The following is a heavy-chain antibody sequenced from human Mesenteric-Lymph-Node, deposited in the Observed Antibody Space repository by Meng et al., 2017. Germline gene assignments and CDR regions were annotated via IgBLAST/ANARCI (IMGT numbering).Heavy chain of an antibody. J-gene: IGHJ2*01. D-gene: IGHD2-2*01. CDR1: GFTLSSYS. V-gene: IGHV3-21*01. Sequence: EVQLVESGGGLVKPGGSLRLSCAASGFTLSSYSMNWVRQAPGKGLEWVSSISSSSSYIYYADSVKGRFTISRDNAKNSLYLQMNSLRAEDTALYYCARDPGGEAAIGLWGRGTLVTVSS. CDR3: ARDPGGEAAIGL. CDR2: ISSSSSYI.